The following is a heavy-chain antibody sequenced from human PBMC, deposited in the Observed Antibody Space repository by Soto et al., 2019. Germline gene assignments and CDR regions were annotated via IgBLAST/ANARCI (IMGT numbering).Heavy chain of an antibody. CDR2: IYYSGST. CDR3: ARDLMYSSGWYWFDP. V-gene: IGHV4-59*01. Sequence: SETLSLTCTVFGGSISSYYWSWIRQPPGKGLEWIGYIYYSGSTNYNPSLKSRVTISVDTSKNQFSLKLSSVTAADTAVYYCARDLMYSSGWYWFDPWGQGTLVTVSS. CDR1: GGSISSYY. J-gene: IGHJ5*02. D-gene: IGHD6-19*01.